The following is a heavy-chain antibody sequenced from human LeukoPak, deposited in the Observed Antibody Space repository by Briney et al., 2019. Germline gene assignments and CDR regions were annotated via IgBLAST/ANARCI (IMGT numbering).Heavy chain of an antibody. CDR2: IYYSGST. J-gene: IGHJ4*02. V-gene: IGHV4-39*01. Sequence: PSETRSLTCTVSGDSISSSSYYWGWIRQPPGKGLEWIGSIYYSGSTYYNPSLKSRVTISVDTSKKQFSLKVNSVTAAYTAVYYCARARGKNNSGYYVSGYFDYWGQGTLVIVSS. CDR1: GDSISSSSYY. CDR3: ARARGKNNSGYYVSGYFDY. D-gene: IGHD3-22*01.